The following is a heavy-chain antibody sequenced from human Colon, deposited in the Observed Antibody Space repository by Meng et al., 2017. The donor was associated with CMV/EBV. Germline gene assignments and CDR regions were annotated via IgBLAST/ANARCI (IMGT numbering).Heavy chain of an antibody. V-gene: IGHV4-39*07. CDR2: IYSRGRT. J-gene: IGHJ5*02. CDR3: ARVQEGFTIFGVVIPSWFDP. Sequence: SETLSLTCSVSDDSISKSAYFWAWIRQPPGRGLEWIGNIYSRGRTFYNPSLESRVSLSLDTSKKQVSLKLSSVTAADTAVYYCARVQEGFTIFGVVIPSWFDPWGQGTLVTVSS. D-gene: IGHD3-3*01. CDR1: DDSISKSAYF.